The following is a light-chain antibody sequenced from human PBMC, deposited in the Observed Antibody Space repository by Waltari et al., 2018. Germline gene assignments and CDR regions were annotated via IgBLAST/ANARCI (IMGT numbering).Light chain of an antibody. CDR2: LGS. CDR3: MQARQTPYT. J-gene: IGKJ2*01. Sequence: IVMTQSPLSLPVTPGEPASISCRASQSPLHRNGYNYLDWYLQKPGQSPQLPIYLGSTRASGVPDRFSGGASGTQFTLRISRVEAEDVGVYYCMQARQTPYTFGQGTKLEIK. CDR1: QSPLHRNGYNY. V-gene: IGKV2-28*01.